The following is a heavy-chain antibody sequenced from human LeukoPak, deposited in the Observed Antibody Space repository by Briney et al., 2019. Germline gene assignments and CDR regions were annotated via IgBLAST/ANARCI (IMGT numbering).Heavy chain of an antibody. CDR2: INHSGST. CDR1: GGSFSGYY. CDR3: ARAGRYSGSYYYYYYYGMDV. D-gene: IGHD1-26*01. V-gene: IGHV4-34*01. Sequence: SETLSLTCAVYGGSFSGYYWSWIRQPPGKELEWIGEINHSGSTNYNPSLKSRVTISVDTSKNQFSLKLSSVTAADTAVYYCARAGRYSGSYYYYYYYGMDVWGQGTTVTVSS. J-gene: IGHJ6*02.